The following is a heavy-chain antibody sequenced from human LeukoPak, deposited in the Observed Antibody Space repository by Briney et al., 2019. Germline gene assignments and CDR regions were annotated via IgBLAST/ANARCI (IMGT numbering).Heavy chain of an antibody. CDR3: ASGLPGMAVEKIY. CDR1: GFRVSDQY. D-gene: IGHD6-19*01. V-gene: IGHV3-53*01. Sequence: PGGSLRLFCAASGFRVSDQYMNWVRLAPGRGLEWVAVIYSAGNTYYADSVKGRFTISRDNSKNTLYLQMNSLRAEDTAVYYCASGLPGMAVEKIYWGQGTLVTVSS. CDR2: IYSAGNT. J-gene: IGHJ4*02.